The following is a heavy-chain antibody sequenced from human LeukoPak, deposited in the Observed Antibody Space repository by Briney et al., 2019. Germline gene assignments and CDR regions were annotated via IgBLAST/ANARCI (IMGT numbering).Heavy chain of an antibody. Sequence: GGSLRLSCAASGFTVNRDYMNWVRQAPGKGLEWVSVIYTGGGSYYADAVKGRFTISRDSPKNTLHLQMNSLRAEDTAVYYCARSDYPTGFFDLWGRGTLVTVSS. CDR1: GFTVNRDY. J-gene: IGHJ2*01. CDR3: ARSDYPTGFFDL. V-gene: IGHV3-66*01. CDR2: IYTGGGS. D-gene: IGHD1-26*01.